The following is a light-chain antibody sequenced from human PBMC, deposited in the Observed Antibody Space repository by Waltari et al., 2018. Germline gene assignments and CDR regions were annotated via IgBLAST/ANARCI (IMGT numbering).Light chain of an antibody. CDR3: SSYTRVSASVI. CDR1: SSDLGTYNY. J-gene: IGLJ2*01. V-gene: IGLV2-14*01. CDR2: DAN. Sequence: QSALTQPASVSGSPGQSITISCTGPSSDLGTYNYASWYQQHPGRAPKLIIYDANKRPSGVSVRFSGSKSGNTASLTISGLQAEDEADYYCSSYTRVSASVIFGGGTKLTVL.